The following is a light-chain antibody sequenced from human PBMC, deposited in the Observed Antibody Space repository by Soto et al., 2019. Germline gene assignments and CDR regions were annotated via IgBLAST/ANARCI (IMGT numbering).Light chain of an antibody. V-gene: IGKV3-20*01. CDR2: GAS. J-gene: IGKJ4*01. CDR3: QGYGSSPGI. Sequence: EIVLTQSPGTLSLSPGERATFSCRASHSVSSNYLAWYQQKPGQAPRLLIYGASSRATGIPDRFSGSGFGRDFTLTINRLEPEDFGMYCCQGYGSSPGIFGGGTKVEV. CDR1: HSVSSNY.